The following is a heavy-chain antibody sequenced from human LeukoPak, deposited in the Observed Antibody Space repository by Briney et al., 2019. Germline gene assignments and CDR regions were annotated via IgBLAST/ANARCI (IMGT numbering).Heavy chain of an antibody. CDR1: GGSISSGGYS. V-gene: IGHV4-30-2*01. CDR3: ARAVQYYFDY. Sequence: SETLSLTCAVSGGSISSGGYSWSWIRQPPGKGLEWIGYIYHSGSTYYNPSLKSRVTISVDRSKNQFSLKLSSVTAADTAVYYCARAVQYYFDYWGQETLVTVSS. J-gene: IGHJ4*02. CDR2: IYHSGST.